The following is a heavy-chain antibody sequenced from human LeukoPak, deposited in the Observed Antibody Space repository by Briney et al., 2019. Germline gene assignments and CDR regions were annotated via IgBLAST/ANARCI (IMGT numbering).Heavy chain of an antibody. CDR1: GGSISSSSYY. J-gene: IGHJ4*02. Sequence: SETLSLTCTVSGGSISSSSYYWGWIRQPPGKGLEWIGSIYYSGSTNYNPSLKSRVTISVDTSKNQFSLKLSSVTAADTAVYYCARVGNVAGSYFDYWGQGTLVTVSS. D-gene: IGHD6-19*01. CDR3: ARVGNVAGSYFDY. V-gene: IGHV4-39*07. CDR2: IYYSGST.